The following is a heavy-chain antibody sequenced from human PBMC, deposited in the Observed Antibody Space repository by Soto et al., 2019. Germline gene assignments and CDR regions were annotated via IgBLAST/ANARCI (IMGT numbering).Heavy chain of an antibody. V-gene: IGHV1-2*04. Sequence: ASVKVSCKASGYTFTGYYMHWVRQAPGQGLEWMGWINPNSGGTNYAQKFQGWVTMTRDTSISTAYMELSRLRSDDTAVYYCAREGSITGTTAQSYYYYGMDVWGQGTTVTVSS. CDR1: GYTFTGYY. J-gene: IGHJ6*02. D-gene: IGHD1-7*01. CDR3: AREGSITGTTAQSYYYYGMDV. CDR2: INPNSGGT.